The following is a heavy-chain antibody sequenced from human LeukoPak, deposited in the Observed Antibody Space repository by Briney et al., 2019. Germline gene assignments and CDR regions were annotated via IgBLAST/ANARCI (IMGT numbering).Heavy chain of an antibody. CDR1: GYTFSNYW. V-gene: IGHV1-69*05. CDR2: IIPIFGTA. Sequence: KISCEASGYTFSNYWIGWVRQAPGQGLEWMGRIIPIFGTANYAQKFQGRVTITTDESTSTAYMELSSLRSEDTAVYYCARVLGNYVWGSYRYDYYFDYWGQGTLVTVSS. CDR3: ARVLGNYVWGSYRYDYYFDY. J-gene: IGHJ4*02. D-gene: IGHD3-16*02.